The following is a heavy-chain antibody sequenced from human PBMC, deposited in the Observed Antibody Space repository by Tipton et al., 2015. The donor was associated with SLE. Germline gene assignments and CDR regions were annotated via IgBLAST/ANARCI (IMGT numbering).Heavy chain of an antibody. Sequence: TLSLTCTVSGGSIGSHYGSWIRQPPGRGLEWIGYVSYSGSNYNPSLTSRVTIAMDTSKNEFSLRLSSVTAADTAVYYCADTSPKGWCSDVTCYSFDIWGQGTVVTVSS. CDR1: GGSIGSHY. CDR2: VSYSGS. V-gene: IGHV4-59*11. D-gene: IGHD2-8*02. CDR3: ADTSPKGWCSDVTCYSFDI. J-gene: IGHJ3*02.